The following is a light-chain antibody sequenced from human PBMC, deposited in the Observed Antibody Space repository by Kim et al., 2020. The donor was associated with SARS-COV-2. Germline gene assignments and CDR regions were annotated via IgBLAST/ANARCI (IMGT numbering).Light chain of an antibody. V-gene: IGLV3-21*04. J-gene: IGLJ3*02. CDR2: YDS. CDR1: NIGSKS. CDR3: QAWDSSRDNRV. Sequence: SYELTQPPSVSVAPGKTARITCGGNNIGSKSVHWYQQKPGQAPVLVIYYDSDRPSGIPERFSGSNSGNTATLTISRVEAGDEAAYYCQAWDSSRDNRVFG.